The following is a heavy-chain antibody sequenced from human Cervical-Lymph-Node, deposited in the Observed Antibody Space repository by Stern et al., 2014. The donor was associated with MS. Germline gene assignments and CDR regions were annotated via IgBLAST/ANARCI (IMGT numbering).Heavy chain of an antibody. J-gene: IGHJ3*02. Sequence: QVQLVESGAEVKKPGASVKVSCRASGYTFFNHGISWVRQAPGQGLEWMGSLSGYNGDTNYAQNFQARVTMTTDASTSTAYMELRNLRSDDTAVYYCARDLTTIILSGYYYDVLDKWGQGTVVIVSS. CDR2: LSGYNGDT. D-gene: IGHD3-9*01. V-gene: IGHV1-18*01. CDR1: GYTFFNHG. CDR3: ARDLTTIILSGYYYDVLDK.